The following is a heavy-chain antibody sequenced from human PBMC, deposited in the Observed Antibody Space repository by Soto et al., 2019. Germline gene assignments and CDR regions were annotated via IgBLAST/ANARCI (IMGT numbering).Heavy chain of an antibody. CDR2: ISSSGYSA. CDR3: AKGSVVVAAKFDS. CDR1: GFTYNNYA. D-gene: IGHD2-21*02. Sequence: EVQLLESGGALVQPGVSLSLSCAASGFTYNNYAMGWVRQAPGKGLEWVSAISSSGYSAYYADSVKGRFTISRDNSRNMMFLQMNKLSAEDTAVYYCAKGSVVVAAKFDSWGQGTQVTVSS. V-gene: IGHV3-23*01. J-gene: IGHJ4*02.